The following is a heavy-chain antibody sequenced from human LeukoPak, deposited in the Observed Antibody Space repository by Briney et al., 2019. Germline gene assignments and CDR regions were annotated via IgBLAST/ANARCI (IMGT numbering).Heavy chain of an antibody. D-gene: IGHD4-17*01. J-gene: IGHJ5*02. CDR3: ARDPTVTTKFDP. CDR2: INPNSGGT. V-gene: IGHV1-2*02. Sequence: ASVKVSCKASGYTFTGYYMHWVRQAPGQGLEWMGWINPNSGGTNYAQKFQGRVTMTRDTSISTAYMELSRLRSDDTAVYYCARDPTVTTKFDPWGQGTLVTVSS. CDR1: GYTFTGYY.